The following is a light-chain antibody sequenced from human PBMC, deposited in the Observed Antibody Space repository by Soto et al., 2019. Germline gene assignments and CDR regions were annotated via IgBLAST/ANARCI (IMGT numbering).Light chain of an antibody. CDR1: QSISSNHNTY. CDR2: WAS. CDR3: QQYYGSPFT. V-gene: IGKV4-1*01. Sequence: DIVMTQSPDSLAVSLGERATITCQASQSISSNHNTYVAWYQRKPGRPPKLLIYWASTRESGVPDRFSGSGSGTDFSLTINTLQAEDVALYYCQQYYGSPFTFGQGTKLEIK. J-gene: IGKJ2*01.